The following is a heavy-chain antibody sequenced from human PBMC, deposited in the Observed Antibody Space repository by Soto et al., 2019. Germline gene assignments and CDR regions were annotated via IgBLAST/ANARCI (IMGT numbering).Heavy chain of an antibody. D-gene: IGHD5-12*01. V-gene: IGHV1-69*05. CDR2: IIPIFGTA. CDR3: ARDLGRDGYNSDYYYGMYV. CDR1: GGTFSSYA. Sequence: QVQLVQSGAEVKKPGSSVKVSCKASGGTFSSYAISWVRQAPGQGLEWMGGIIPIFGTANYAQKFQGRVTITTDESTSTAYMELSSLRSEDTAVYYWARDLGRDGYNSDYYYGMYVWGQGTTVTVSS. J-gene: IGHJ6*02.